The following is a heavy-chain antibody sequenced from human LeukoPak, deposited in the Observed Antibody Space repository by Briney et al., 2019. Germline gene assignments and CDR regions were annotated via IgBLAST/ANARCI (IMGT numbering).Heavy chain of an antibody. J-gene: IGHJ5*02. CDR2: VDSAGDT. V-gene: IGHV3-13*01. CDR3: ARDQGWFDP. CDR1: GFAFSDYD. Sequence: QPGGSLRLSCAASGFAFSDYDIHWVRQPAGKGLEWVSVVDSAGDTYYPGSVKGRFTVSRDNAKNTLYLQMNSLRAEDTAVYYCARDQGWFDPWGQGTLVTVSS.